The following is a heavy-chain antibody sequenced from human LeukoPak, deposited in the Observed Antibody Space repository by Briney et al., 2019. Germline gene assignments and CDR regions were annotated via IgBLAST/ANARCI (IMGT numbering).Heavy chain of an antibody. D-gene: IGHD5-12*01. CDR2: INPNGGGT. CDR3: ARGRGFSGYDPFDY. J-gene: IGHJ4*02. V-gene: IGHV1-2*02. CDR1: GYTFTGYF. Sequence: ASVKVSCKASGYTFTGYFIHWVRQAPGQGLEWMGWINPNGGGTNFAQKFQGRVTVTGDTSISTVYMEVSRLRSDDTAIYYCARGRGFSGYDPFDYWGQGTLVTVSS.